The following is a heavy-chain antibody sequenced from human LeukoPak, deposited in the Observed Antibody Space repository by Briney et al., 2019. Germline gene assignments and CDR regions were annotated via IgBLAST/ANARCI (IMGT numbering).Heavy chain of an antibody. J-gene: IGHJ5*02. CDR2: IYGGDDT. CDR3: ARDLRGGGDS. CDR1: GFTFRSNY. V-gene: IGHV3-53*01. D-gene: IGHD3-16*01. Sequence: GGSLRLSCAASGFTFRSNYMNWVRQAPGKGLGWVSVIYGGDDTYYSAPLTGRFPISRDNSRITLYIQRNSPRAEDTAVYYCARDLRGGGDSWGQGTLVTVSS.